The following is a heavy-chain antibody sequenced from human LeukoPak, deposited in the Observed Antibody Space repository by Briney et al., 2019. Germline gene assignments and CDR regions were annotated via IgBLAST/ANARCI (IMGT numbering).Heavy chain of an antibody. CDR2: INHSGST. CDR1: GGSVSSGSYY. V-gene: IGHV4-39*07. CDR3: ARVWPYSSGWYGYNWFDP. D-gene: IGHD6-19*01. Sequence: PSETLSLTCTVSGGSVSSGSYYWSWIRQPPGKGLEWIGEINHSGSTNYNPSLKSRVTISVDTSKNQFSLKLSSVTAADTAVYYCARVWPYSSGWYGYNWFDPWGQGTLVTVSS. J-gene: IGHJ5*02.